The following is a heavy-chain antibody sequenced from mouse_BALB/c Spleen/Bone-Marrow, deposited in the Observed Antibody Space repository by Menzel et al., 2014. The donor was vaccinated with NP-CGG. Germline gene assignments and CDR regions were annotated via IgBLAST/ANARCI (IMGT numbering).Heavy chain of an antibody. CDR1: GFSLTSYG. Sequence: VQRVESGPGLVAPSQSLSIPCTVSGFSLTSYGVHWVRPPPGKGLEWLGVIWAGGSTNYNSALMSRLSISKDNSKSQVFLKMNSLQTDDTATYYCARDYDEWFAYWGQGTLVTVSA. D-gene: IGHD2-12*01. J-gene: IGHJ3*01. CDR2: IWAGGST. CDR3: ARDYDEWFAY. V-gene: IGHV2-9*02.